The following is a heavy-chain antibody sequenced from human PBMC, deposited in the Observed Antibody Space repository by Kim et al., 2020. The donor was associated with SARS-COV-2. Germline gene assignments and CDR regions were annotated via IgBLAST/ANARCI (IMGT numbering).Heavy chain of an antibody. D-gene: IGHD6-19*01. CDR2: ISSSSSYI. CDR3: ARDYTLLAVAGLYYYYYGMDV. J-gene: IGHJ6*02. CDR1: GFTFSSYS. Sequence: GGSLRLSCAASGFTFSSYSMNWVRQAPGKGLEWVSSISSSSSYIYYADSVKGRFTISRDNAKNSLYLQMNSLRAEDTAVYYCARDYTLLAVAGLYYYYYGMDVWGQGTTVTVSS. V-gene: IGHV3-21*01.